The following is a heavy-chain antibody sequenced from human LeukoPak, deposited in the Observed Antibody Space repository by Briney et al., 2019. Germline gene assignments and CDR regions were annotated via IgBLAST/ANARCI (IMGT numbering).Heavy chain of an antibody. CDR3: SYGDYLRAFDI. J-gene: IGHJ3*02. V-gene: IGHV1-58*02. CDR2: IVVGSGNT. CDR1: GFTFTSSA. D-gene: IGHD4-17*01. Sequence: SVKVSCKASGFTFTSSAMQWVRQARGQRLEWIGWIVVGSGNTSYAQKFQERVTITRDMSTSTAYMELSSLRSEDTAVYYCSYGDYLRAFDIWGQGTMVTVSS.